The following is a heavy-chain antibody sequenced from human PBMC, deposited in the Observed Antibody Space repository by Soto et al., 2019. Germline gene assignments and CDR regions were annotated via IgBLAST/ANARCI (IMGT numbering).Heavy chain of an antibody. CDR2: IIPIFGTA. CDR1: GGTFSSYA. CDR3: ARAQGPGTRSLTRYCSGGSCYSGSWFDP. D-gene: IGHD2-15*01. Sequence: QVQLVQSGAEVKKPGSSVKVSCKASGGTFSSYAISWVRQAPGQGLEWMGGIIPIFGTANYAQKFQGRVTITAAEYTSTAYMELSSLRSEDTAVYYCARAQGPGTRSLTRYCSGGSCYSGSWFDPWGQGTLVTVSS. J-gene: IGHJ5*02. V-gene: IGHV1-69*01.